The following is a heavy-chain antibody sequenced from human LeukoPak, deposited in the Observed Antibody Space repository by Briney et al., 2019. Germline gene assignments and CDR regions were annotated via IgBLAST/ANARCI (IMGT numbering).Heavy chain of an antibody. J-gene: IGHJ4*02. CDR1: GGSFSSSTYY. V-gene: IGHV4-39*01. D-gene: IGHD3-22*01. Sequence: SETLSLTCTASGGSFSSSTYYWGWIRQPPGRGLGWIGSVYYSGTTYYNQSLKSRVTISADTSKKQFSLRLTSVTAADTAVYYCARQYYDSSGYYPWYFDYWGQGTLVTVSS. CDR2: VYYSGTT. CDR3: ARQYYDSSGYYPWYFDY.